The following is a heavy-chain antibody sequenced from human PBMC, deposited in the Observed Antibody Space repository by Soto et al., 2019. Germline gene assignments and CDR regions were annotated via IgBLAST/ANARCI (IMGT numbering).Heavy chain of an antibody. J-gene: IGHJ4*02. CDR3: ARHGLLTAALGFFDLDY. CDR1: GGSISSHS. V-gene: IGHV4-59*08. Sequence: SETLSLTCTVSGGSISSHSWSWIRQPPGEGLEWIGHVYYSGSTNYNPSLKSRVTISVDTFKNQFSLRLTSVTAADTAVYYCARHGLLTAALGFFDLDYWGQRIMVTVSS. D-gene: IGHD2-21*02. CDR2: VYYSGST.